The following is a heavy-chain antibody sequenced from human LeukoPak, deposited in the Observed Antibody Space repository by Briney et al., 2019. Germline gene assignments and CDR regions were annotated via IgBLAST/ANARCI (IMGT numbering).Heavy chain of an antibody. Sequence: GGSLRLSCSASGFTFSSYAMHWVRQAPGNGLEYVSAISSNGGSTYYADSVKGRFTISRDNSKNTLYLQMSSLRAEDTAVYYCVKENYGDYGEFDYWGQGTLVTVSS. D-gene: IGHD4-17*01. CDR2: ISSNGGST. J-gene: IGHJ4*02. CDR3: VKENYGDYGEFDY. V-gene: IGHV3-64D*06. CDR1: GFTFSSYA.